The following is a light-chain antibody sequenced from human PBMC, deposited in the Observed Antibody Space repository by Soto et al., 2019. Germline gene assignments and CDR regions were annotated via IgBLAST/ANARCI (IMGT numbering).Light chain of an antibody. J-gene: IGKJ3*01. Sequence: EIVLTQSPGTLSVSPGERATLSCRASQSVSSNFLAWYQQRPGQAPRLLIFGASERATGIPDRFSGSGSGTDFTLTISRLEPEDFAVYYCQQYSTSPPEFTFGPGTKVDSK. CDR2: GAS. V-gene: IGKV3-20*01. CDR3: QQYSTSPPEFT. CDR1: QSVSSNF.